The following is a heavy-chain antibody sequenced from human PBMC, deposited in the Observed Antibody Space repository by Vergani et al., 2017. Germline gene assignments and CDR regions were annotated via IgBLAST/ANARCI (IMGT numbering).Heavy chain of an antibody. CDR2: INSDGSST. CDR3: ACTVTTDYYYMDV. J-gene: IGHJ6*03. Sequence: EVQLVESGGGLVQPGGSLRLSCAASGFTFSSYWMHWVRQAPGKGLVWVSRINSDGSSTSYADSVKGRFTISRDNAKNTLYLQMNSLRAEDTAVYYCACTVTTDYYYMDVLGKGTTVTVSS. D-gene: IGHD4-17*01. V-gene: IGHV3-74*01. CDR1: GFTFSSYW.